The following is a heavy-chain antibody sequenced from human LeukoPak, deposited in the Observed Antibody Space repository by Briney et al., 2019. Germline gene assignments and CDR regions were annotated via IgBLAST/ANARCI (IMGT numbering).Heavy chain of an antibody. CDR2: IYYSGST. D-gene: IGHD3-22*01. J-gene: IGHJ6*02. CDR1: GGSMSSYY. Sequence: PSETLSLTCTVSGGSMSSYYWSWIRQPPGKGLEWIGYIYYSGSTNYNPSLKSRVTISVDTSKNHFSLKLSSVTAAGTAVYYCARDRRYYDTSGTVYYDAMDVWGQGTTVTVSS. V-gene: IGHV4-59*01. CDR3: ARDRRYYDTSGTVYYDAMDV.